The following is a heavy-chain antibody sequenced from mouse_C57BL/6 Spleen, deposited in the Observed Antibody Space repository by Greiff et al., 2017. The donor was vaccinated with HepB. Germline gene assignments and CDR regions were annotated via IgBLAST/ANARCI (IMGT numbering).Heavy chain of an antibody. Sequence: EVQLQQSGPGLVKPSQSLSLTCSVTGYSITSGYYWNWIRQFPGNKLEWMGYISYDGSNNYNPSLKNRISITRDTSKNQFFLKLNSVTTEDTATYYCARGLPAYWGQGTLVTVSA. D-gene: IGHD5-5*01. J-gene: IGHJ3*01. CDR1: GYSITSGYY. CDR3: ARGLPAY. CDR2: ISYDGSN. V-gene: IGHV3-6*01.